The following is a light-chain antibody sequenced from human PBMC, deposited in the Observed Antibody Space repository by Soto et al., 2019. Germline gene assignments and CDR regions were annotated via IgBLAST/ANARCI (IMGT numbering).Light chain of an antibody. CDR3: QKYNSA. V-gene: IGKV1-27*01. CDR2: AAS. J-gene: IGKJ1*01. Sequence: DIQMTQSPSSLSASVGDRVTITCRASQGISNYLAWYQQKPGKVPKLLIYAASTLQSGVPSRFSGSGSGTDFTLTISSLQPEDVATYHCQKYNSAFGQGTKVEIK. CDR1: QGISNY.